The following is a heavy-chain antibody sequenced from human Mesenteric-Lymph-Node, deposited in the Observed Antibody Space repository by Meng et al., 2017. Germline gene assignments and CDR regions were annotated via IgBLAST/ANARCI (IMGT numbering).Heavy chain of an antibody. CDR3: ARDHGSLNWFDP. Sequence: GESLKISCAASGFTFSSYAMSWVRQAPGKGLEWLASVSPTSGSLYFADSVKGRFSISRDNAKNSVSLQMTRLRVEDTAVYYCARDHGSLNWFDPWGQGTLVTVSS. J-gene: IGHJ5*02. CDR1: GFTFSSYA. CDR2: VSPTSGSL. V-gene: IGHV3-21*06. D-gene: IGHD6-25*01.